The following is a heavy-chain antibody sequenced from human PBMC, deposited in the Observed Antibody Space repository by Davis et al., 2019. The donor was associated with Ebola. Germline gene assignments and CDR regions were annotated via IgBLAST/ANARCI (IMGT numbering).Heavy chain of an antibody. V-gene: IGHV3-30*03. CDR1: GFTFSSYG. D-gene: IGHD6-19*01. CDR2: ISYDGSNK. Sequence: GESLKISCAASGFTFSSYGMHWVRQAPGKGLEWVAVISYDGSNKYYADSVKGRFTISRDNSNNTLFLQMNNLRGEDTALYYCGRAVPGREDFDYWGQGTLVTVSS. CDR3: GRAVPGREDFDY. J-gene: IGHJ4*02.